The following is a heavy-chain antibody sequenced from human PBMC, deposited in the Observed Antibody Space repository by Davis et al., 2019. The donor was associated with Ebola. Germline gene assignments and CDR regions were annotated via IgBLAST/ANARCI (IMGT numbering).Heavy chain of an antibody. CDR3: AKGDRVIYYYDSSDDY. CDR2: ISGSGGST. J-gene: IGHJ4*02. V-gene: IGHV3-23*01. D-gene: IGHD3-22*01. CDR1: GFTFSSYA. Sequence: GGSLRLSCAASGFTFSSYAMSWVRQAPGKGLEWVSAISGSGGSTYYADSVKGRFTISRDNSKNTLYLQMNSLRDEDTAVYYCAKGDRVIYYYDSSDDYWGQGTLVTVSS.